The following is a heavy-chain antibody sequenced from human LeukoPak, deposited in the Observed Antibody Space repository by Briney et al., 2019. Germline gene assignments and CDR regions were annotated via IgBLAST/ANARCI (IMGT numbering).Heavy chain of an antibody. Sequence: SVKVSCKASGGTFSSYAISWVRQAPGQGLEWMGGIIPIFGTANYAQKFQGRVTITTDESTSTAYMELSSLRSENTAVYYCARVVHRGPLYYFDYWGQGTLVTVSS. CDR3: ARVVHRGPLYYFDY. V-gene: IGHV1-69*05. D-gene: IGHD2-15*01. CDR1: GGTFSSYA. J-gene: IGHJ4*02. CDR2: IIPIFGTA.